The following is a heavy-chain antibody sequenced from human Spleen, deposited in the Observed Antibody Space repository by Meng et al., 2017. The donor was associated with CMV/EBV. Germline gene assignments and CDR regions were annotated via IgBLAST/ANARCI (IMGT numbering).Heavy chain of an antibody. Sequence: GGSLRLSCAASGSTFSSYSMNWVRQAPGKGLEWVSSISSSSSYIYYADSVKGRFTISRDNAKNSLYLQMNSLRAEDTAVYYCAREGGYCSSTSCYSDYYYGMDVWGQGTTVTVSS. V-gene: IGHV3-21*01. J-gene: IGHJ6*02. D-gene: IGHD2-2*02. CDR2: ISSSSSYI. CDR1: GSTFSSYS. CDR3: AREGGYCSSTSCYSDYYYGMDV.